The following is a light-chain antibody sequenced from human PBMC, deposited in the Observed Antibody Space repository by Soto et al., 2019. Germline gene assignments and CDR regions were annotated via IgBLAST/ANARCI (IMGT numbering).Light chain of an antibody. CDR1: QSISSW. Sequence: DIQMTQSPSTPSASVGDRVTITCRASQSISSWLAWYQQKPGKAPKLLIYKAYSLESGVPSRFSGSGSGTEFTLTISSLQPDDFATYYCQQRSNWLWTFGQGTKVDI. CDR3: QQRSNWLWT. CDR2: KAY. V-gene: IGKV1-5*03. J-gene: IGKJ1*01.